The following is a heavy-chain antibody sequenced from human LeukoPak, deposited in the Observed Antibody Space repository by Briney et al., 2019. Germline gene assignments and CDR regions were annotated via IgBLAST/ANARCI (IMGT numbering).Heavy chain of an antibody. CDR2: IYYSGST. Sequence: SQTLSLACTVSGGSISTGGYYWSWIRQHPGKGLEWIAYIYYSGSTYYNPSLKSRVTISVDTSKNQFSLKLSSVTAADTAVYYCARFHTSGYYRHFDFWGQGTLVTVSS. D-gene: IGHD3-22*01. J-gene: IGHJ4*02. CDR3: ARFHTSGYYRHFDF. CDR1: GGSISTGGYY. V-gene: IGHV4-31*03.